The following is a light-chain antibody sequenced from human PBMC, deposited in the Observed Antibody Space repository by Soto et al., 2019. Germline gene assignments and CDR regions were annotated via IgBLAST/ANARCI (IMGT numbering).Light chain of an antibody. CDR1: QSVTSNN. V-gene: IGKV3-20*01. CDR2: GAS. J-gene: IGKJ5*01. CDR3: QQYGSSPLT. Sequence: EIALTQSPGTLSLSPGERATLSCRASQSVTSNNLAWYQQKPGQAPRLLIYGASSRATGIPDRFSGSGSGTDFSLTISILEPEDFAVYYCQQYGSSPLTFGQGTRLEIK.